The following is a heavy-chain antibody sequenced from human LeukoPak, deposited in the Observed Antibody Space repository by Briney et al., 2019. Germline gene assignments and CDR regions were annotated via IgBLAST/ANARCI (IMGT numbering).Heavy chain of an antibody. V-gene: IGHV3-23*01. Sequence: GGSLRLSCAASGFTFSSYAMSWVRQAPGKGLEWVSGISGGGGTIHYADSVKGRFTISRDNAKNSLYLQMNTLRAEDTAVYYCARDRTTVTTFDYWGQGTLVTVSS. J-gene: IGHJ4*02. CDR1: GFTFSSYA. D-gene: IGHD4-17*01. CDR3: ARDRTTVTTFDY. CDR2: ISGGGGTI.